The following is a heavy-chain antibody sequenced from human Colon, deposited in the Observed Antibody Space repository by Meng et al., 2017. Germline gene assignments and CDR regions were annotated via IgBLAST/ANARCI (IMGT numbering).Heavy chain of an antibody. CDR1: GFTFDTYT. Sequence: EVQLLESGGTLVKPGGSLRLSCVAPGFTFDTYTMNWVRQAPGKGLEGVSSISALGRYIDYADSVKGRFTISRDNARNSVFLQMDNVKAEDTAVYFCARFCSSTTCPEPYYFDFWGQGTLVTVSS. V-gene: IGHV3-21*01. CDR2: ISALGRYI. J-gene: IGHJ4*02. D-gene: IGHD2-2*01. CDR3: ARFCSSTTCPEPYYFDF.